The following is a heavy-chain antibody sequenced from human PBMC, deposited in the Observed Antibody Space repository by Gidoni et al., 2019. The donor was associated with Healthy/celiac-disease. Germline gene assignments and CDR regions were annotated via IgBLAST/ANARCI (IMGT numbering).Heavy chain of an antibody. D-gene: IGHD6-13*01. Sequence: EVQLVESGGGLVQPGGSLRLSCAASGFTVSSNYMSWVRQAPGKGLEWVSVIYSGGSTYYADSVKGRFTISRDNSKNTLYLQMNSLRAEDTAVYYCATSPGYSSSWYYYWGQGTLVTVSS. V-gene: IGHV3-66*01. CDR2: IYSGGST. CDR1: GFTVSSNY. CDR3: ATSPGYSSSWYYY. J-gene: IGHJ4*02.